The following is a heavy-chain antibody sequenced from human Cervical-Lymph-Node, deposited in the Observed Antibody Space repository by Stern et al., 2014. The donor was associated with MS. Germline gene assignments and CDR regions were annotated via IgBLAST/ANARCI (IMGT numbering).Heavy chain of an antibody. Sequence: VQLEESGGGVVQPGRSLRLSCAASGFTFSDYGMHWVRQAPGKGLEWVAVIWYDGGNERYADSVKGRFTISRDNSNNTLFLQMNSLRAEDTAVYYCARDVGSSWYGLAYDAFDIWGQGTMITVSS. J-gene: IGHJ3*02. CDR1: GFTFSDYG. D-gene: IGHD6-13*01. V-gene: IGHV3-33*01. CDR2: IWYDGGNE. CDR3: ARDVGSSWYGLAYDAFDI.